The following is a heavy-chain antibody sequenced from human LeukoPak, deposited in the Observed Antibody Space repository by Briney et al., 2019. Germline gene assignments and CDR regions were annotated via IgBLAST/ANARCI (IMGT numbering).Heavy chain of an antibody. CDR3: ARDRHLTGTTYGALGY. Sequence: GASAKVSCKASGYTFTSYYMHWVRQAPGQGLEWMGIINPSGGSTSYAQKFQGRVTMTRDTSTSTVYMELSSLRSEDTAVYYCARDRHLTGTTYGALGYWGQGTLVTVSS. J-gene: IGHJ4*02. CDR2: INPSGGST. D-gene: IGHD1-7*01. CDR1: GYTFTSYY. V-gene: IGHV1-46*01.